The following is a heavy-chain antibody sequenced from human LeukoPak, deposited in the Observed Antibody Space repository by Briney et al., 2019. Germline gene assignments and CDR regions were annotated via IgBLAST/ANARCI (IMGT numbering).Heavy chain of an antibody. J-gene: IGHJ4*02. V-gene: IGHV3-23*01. Sequence: GGSLRLSCVASGFTFSTYAMVWVRQAPGKGLEWVSAMTRDGRTFYADSVQGRVTISRDNSKNSLYLQMNSLGAQDTAVYYCARPATGYCSSAGCHWDSWGQGTLVTVSS. CDR1: GFTFSTYA. CDR2: MTRDGRT. D-gene: IGHD2-2*01. CDR3: ARPATGYCSSAGCHWDS.